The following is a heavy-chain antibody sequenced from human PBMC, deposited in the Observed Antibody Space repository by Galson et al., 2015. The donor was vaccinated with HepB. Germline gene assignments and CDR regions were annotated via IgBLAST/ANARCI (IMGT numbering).Heavy chain of an antibody. V-gene: IGHV3-30*18. CDR3: AKAVRGVPASYYYYGMDV. CDR2: ISYDGSNK. Sequence: SLRLSCAASGFTFSSYGMHWVRQAPGKGLEWVAVISYDGSNKSYRDSVKGRFTISRDNSKNTLYLQMNSRRAEDTAVYHCAKAVRGVPASYYYYGMDVWGQGTTVTVAS. D-gene: IGHD1-26*01. CDR1: GFTFSSYG. J-gene: IGHJ6*02.